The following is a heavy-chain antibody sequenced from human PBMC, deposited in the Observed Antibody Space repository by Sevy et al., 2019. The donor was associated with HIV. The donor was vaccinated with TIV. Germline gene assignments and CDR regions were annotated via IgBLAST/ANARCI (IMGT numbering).Heavy chain of an antibody. CDR2: IKSKTDGGTA. D-gene: IGHD3-9*01. V-gene: IGHV3-15*01. Sequence: GGSLRLSCAGSGFTFSNAWMSWVRQAPGKGLEWVGRIKSKTDGGTADHAAPVKGRFTISRDDSKNTLYLQMNSLKTEDTVVYYCTTDGMYYDILTGYYRVVDYWGQGTLVTVSS. J-gene: IGHJ4*02. CDR3: TTDGMYYDILTGYYRVVDY. CDR1: GFTFSNAW.